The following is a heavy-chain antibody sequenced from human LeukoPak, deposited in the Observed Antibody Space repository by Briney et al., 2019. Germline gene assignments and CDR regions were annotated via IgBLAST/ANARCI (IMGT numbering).Heavy chain of an antibody. Sequence: VASVKVSCKASGGTFSSFAISWVRQAPGQGLEYMGGITPIFGTANYAQKFQGRVTITADKSTSTAYMELNSLRSEDSAVYFCARQYYSDSSGFYIPEDAIDIWGQGTMVTVSP. CDR3: ARQYYSDSSGFYIPEDAIDI. J-gene: IGHJ3*02. CDR2: ITPIFGTA. V-gene: IGHV1-69*06. CDR1: GGTFSSFA. D-gene: IGHD3-22*01.